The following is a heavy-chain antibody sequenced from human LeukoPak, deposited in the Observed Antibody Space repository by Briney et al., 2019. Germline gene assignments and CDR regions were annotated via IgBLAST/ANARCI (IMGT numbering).Heavy chain of an antibody. CDR2: IYYSGST. D-gene: IGHD4-17*01. CDR3: ATERDYGDFIL. CDR1: GGPISNYY. Sequence: PSETLSLTCTVSGGPISNYYWSWIRQPPGKGPEWIGYIYYSGSTNYNPSLRSRVTISMDTSKNQFSLKLSSVTAADTAVYYCATERDYGDFILWGQGTLVTVSS. V-gene: IGHV4-59*01. J-gene: IGHJ4*02.